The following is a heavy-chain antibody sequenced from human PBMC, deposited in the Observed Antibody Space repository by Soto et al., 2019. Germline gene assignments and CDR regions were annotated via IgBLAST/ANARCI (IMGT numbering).Heavy chain of an antibody. J-gene: IGHJ4*02. V-gene: IGHV4-34*01. D-gene: IGHD1-1*01. CDR3: ARLGTDRPADY. CDR2: INHSGST. Sequence: PSATQSLTYDVYGGKFSGYYWSWIRQPQGKGLEWIGEINHSGSTNYNPSLKSRVTISVDTSKNQFSLKLSSVTAADTAVYYCARLGTDRPADYWGQGTLVTVSS. CDR1: GGKFSGYY.